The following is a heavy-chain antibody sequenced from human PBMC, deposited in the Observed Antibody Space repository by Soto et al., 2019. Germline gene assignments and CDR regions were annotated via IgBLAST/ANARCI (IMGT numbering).Heavy chain of an antibody. CDR1: GGSISSYY. V-gene: IGHV4-59*08. J-gene: IGHJ4*02. Sequence: SETLSLTCTVSGGSISSYYWSWIRQPPGKGLEWIGYIYYSGSTHYNPSLKSRVTISVDTSKNQFSLKLSSVTAADTAVYYCARHDSSGWKYYFDYWGQGTLVTVPQ. CDR3: ARHDSSGWKYYFDY. CDR2: IYYSGST. D-gene: IGHD6-19*01.